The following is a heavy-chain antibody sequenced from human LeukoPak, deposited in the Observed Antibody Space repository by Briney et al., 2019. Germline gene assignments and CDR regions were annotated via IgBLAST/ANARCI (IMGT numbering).Heavy chain of an antibody. J-gene: IGHJ4*02. V-gene: IGHV3-11*01. CDR3: ARTIGTGPLGHFDY. D-gene: IGHD3/OR15-3a*01. Sequence: PGGSLRLSCVASTFTFSNSYMSWIRQAPGKGLDWISYISSSAGTIFYADSVEGRFTVSRDNTKNSLYLQMNALRADDTAVYYCARTIGTGPLGHFDYWGQGTLVTVSS. CDR2: ISSSAGTI. CDR1: TFTFSNSY.